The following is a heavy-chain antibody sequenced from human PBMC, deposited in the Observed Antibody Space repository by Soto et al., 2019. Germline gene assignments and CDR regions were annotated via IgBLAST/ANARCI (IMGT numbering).Heavy chain of an antibody. D-gene: IGHD3-10*01. CDR2: IKQDGSEK. Sequence: EVQLVESGGGLVQPGGSLRLSCAASGFTFSSYSMSWVRQAPGKGLERVANIKQDGSEKYYVDSVKGRFNISRDNAKNSLSLQMNSLRAEDTAVYYCARLMVRGVMWLDYWGQGTLVTVSS. CDR3: ARLMVRGVMWLDY. CDR1: GFTFSSYS. J-gene: IGHJ4*02. V-gene: IGHV3-7*05.